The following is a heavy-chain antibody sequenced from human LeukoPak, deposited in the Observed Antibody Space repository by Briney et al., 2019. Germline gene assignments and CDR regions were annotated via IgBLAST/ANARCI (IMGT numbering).Heavy chain of an antibody. V-gene: IGHV3-23*01. CDR1: GFSFSSYA. D-gene: IGHD6-6*01. J-gene: IGHJ4*02. CDR3: AKDRFSSPSGISFDS. CDR2: ISHTGTNT. Sequence: GGSLRLSCAASGFSFSSYAMSWVRQAPGKGLEWVSAISHTGTNTYFAASVRGRFTLSRDNSKNTLYLQMNSLSGEDTALYYCAKDRFSSPSGISFDSWGQGTLVIVSS.